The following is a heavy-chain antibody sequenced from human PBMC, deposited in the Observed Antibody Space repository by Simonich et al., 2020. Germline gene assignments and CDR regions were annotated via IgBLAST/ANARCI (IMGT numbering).Heavy chain of an antibody. D-gene: IGHD6-13*01. Sequence: QVQLQQWGAGLLKPSETLSLTCAVYGGSFSGYYWSWIRQPPGKGLECIGEINHSGSTNYNPSLKRRVTISVDTSKNQFSLKLSSVTAADTAVYYCARGLRVAAAGTAFQHWGQGTLVTVSS. CDR1: GGSFSGYY. CDR3: ARGLRVAAAGTAFQH. J-gene: IGHJ1*01. CDR2: INHSGST. V-gene: IGHV4-34*01.